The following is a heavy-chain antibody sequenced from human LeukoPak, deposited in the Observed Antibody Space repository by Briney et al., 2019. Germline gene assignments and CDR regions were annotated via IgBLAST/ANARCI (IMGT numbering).Heavy chain of an antibody. CDR2: IYPGNSDT. V-gene: IGHV5-51*01. Sequence: GESLKISCKTSGYTFTTYWIGWVRQMPGKGLEWVGIIYPGNSDTRYSPSFQGQVAISADNSITTVYLRWGSLKASDTAIYYCARSSVVINYYYGMDVWGQGTTVTVSS. D-gene: IGHD3-22*01. CDR1: GYTFTTYW. CDR3: ARSSVVINYYYGMDV. J-gene: IGHJ6*02.